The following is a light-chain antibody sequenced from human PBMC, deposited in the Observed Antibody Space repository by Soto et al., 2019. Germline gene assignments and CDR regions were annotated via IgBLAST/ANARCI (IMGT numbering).Light chain of an antibody. V-gene: IGKV3-15*01. Sequence: EIVMTQSPATLSVSPGGRATLSCRASQSVYSNLAWYQQKPGQAPRLLIYGASTRATGIPARFSGSGAGTDFTLTISRLQSEDSAVYYCKQYNNWPPVTFGGGTRVEIK. CDR3: KQYNNWPPVT. J-gene: IGKJ4*01. CDR1: QSVYSN. CDR2: GAS.